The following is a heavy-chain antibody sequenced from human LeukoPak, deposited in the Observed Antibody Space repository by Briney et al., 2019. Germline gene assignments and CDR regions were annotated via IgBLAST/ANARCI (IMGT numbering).Heavy chain of an antibody. D-gene: IGHD2-21*02. CDR2: IYTRGST. CDR3: ARLPGGDSSSVVAFDI. V-gene: IGHV4-59*10. J-gene: IGHJ3*02. CDR1: GGSMRSYY. Sequence: AETLSLTCAVSGGSMRSYYWRWIRQPGGKGGEWSGRIYTRGSTNYNPSLKRRVTISLDTSKNQFSLKLSSVTAADTAVYYCARLPGGDSSSVVAFDIWGQGTMVTVSS.